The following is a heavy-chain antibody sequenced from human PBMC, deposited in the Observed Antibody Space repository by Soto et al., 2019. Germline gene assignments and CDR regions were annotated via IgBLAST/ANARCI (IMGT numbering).Heavy chain of an antibody. D-gene: IGHD3-3*01. CDR3: ARTYYDFWSGYFHDY. J-gene: IGHJ4*02. CDR1: GGSFSGYY. V-gene: IGHV4-34*01. Sequence: QVQLQQWGAGLLKPSETLSLTCAVYGGSFSGYYWSWIRQPPGKGLEWIGEINHSGSTNYNPSLKSRVTISVDTSKNQFSLKLSSVTAADTAVYYCARTYYDFWSGYFHDYWGQGTLVTVSS. CDR2: INHSGST.